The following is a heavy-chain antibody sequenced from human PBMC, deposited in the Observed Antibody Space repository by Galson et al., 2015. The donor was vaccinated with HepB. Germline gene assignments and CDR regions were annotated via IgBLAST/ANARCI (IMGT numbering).Heavy chain of an antibody. CDR3: ARDLCSSTSCRYYYGMDV. V-gene: IGHV1-69*06. J-gene: IGHJ6*02. D-gene: IGHD2-2*01. CDR1: GGTFSSYA. CDR2: IIPIFGTA. Sequence: SVKVSCKASGGTFSSYAISWVRQAPGQGLEWMGGIIPIFGTANYAQKFQGRVTITADKSTSTAYMELSSLRSEDTAVYYCARDLCSSTSCRYYYGMDVWGQGTTVTVSS.